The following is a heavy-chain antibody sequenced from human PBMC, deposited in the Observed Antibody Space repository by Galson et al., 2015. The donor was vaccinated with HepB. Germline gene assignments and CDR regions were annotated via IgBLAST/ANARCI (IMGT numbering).Heavy chain of an antibody. CDR1: GYTFTSYA. CDR2: INAGNGNT. CDR3: ARGVAYYYDSSGYYYSYYYYGMDV. D-gene: IGHD3-22*01. J-gene: IGHJ6*02. Sequence: SVKVSCKASGYTFTSYAMHWVRQAPGQRLEWMGWINAGNGNTKYSQKFQGRVTITRDTSASTAYMELSSLRSEDTAVYYCARGVAYYYDSSGYYYSYYYYGMDVWGQGTTVTVSS. V-gene: IGHV1-3*01.